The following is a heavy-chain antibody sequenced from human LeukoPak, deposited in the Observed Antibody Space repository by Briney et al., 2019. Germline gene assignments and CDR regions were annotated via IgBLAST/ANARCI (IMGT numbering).Heavy chain of an antibody. V-gene: IGHV5-51*01. D-gene: IGHD3-22*01. Sequence: GESLKISCKGSGYSFTSYWIGWVRQMPGNGLEWMGIIYPGDSDTRYSPSFQGQVTISADKSISTAYLQWSSLKASDTAMYYCARPYYYDSSGYQYYFDYWGQGTLVTVSS. CDR2: IYPGDSDT. CDR1: GYSFTSYW. CDR3: ARPYYYDSSGYQYYFDY. J-gene: IGHJ4*02.